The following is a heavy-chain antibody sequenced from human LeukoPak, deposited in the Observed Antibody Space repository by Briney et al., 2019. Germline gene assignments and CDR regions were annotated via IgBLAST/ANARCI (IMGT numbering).Heavy chain of an antibody. CDR3: AREMAANPAAIVDYGMDV. CDR2: INPNSGGT. V-gene: IGHV1-2*02. D-gene: IGHD2-2*02. J-gene: IGHJ6*02. CDR1: GYTFTGYY. Sequence: ASVKVSCKASGYTFTGYYMHWGRQAPGQGLEWMGWINPNSGGTNYAQKFQGRVPMTRDTSISTAYMEMSRLRSDDTAVYYCAREMAANPAAIVDYGMDVWGQGTTVTVSS.